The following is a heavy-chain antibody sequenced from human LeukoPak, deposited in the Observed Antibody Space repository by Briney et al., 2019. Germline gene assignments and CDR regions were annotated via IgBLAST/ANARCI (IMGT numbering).Heavy chain of an antibody. CDR1: GYSISSGYY. J-gene: IGHJ6*03. Sequence: SETLSLTCTVSGYSISSGYYWGWIRQPPGKGLEWIGSIYHSGSTNYNPSLKSRVTISVDTSKNQFSLKLSSVTAADTAVYYCARLTKNDSGSFRFGKKKRGYMDVWSKGTTVTISS. CDR3: ARLTKNDSGSFRFGKKKRGYMDV. CDR2: IYHSGST. D-gene: IGHD3-10*01. V-gene: IGHV4-38-2*02.